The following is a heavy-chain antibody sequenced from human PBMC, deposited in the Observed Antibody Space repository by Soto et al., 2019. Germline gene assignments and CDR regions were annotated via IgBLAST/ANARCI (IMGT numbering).Heavy chain of an antibody. CDR3: ARGSDCSGGSCYIGAIVY. V-gene: IGHV1-69*01. CDR1: GGTFSSYA. Sequence: QVQLVQSGAEVKKPGSSVKVSCKASGGTFSSYAISWVRQAPGQGLEWMGGIIPIFGTANYAQKFQGRVTITADECTSTAYMELSSVRSEDTAVYYCARGSDCSGGSCYIGAIVYWGQGTLVTVSS. J-gene: IGHJ4*02. D-gene: IGHD2-15*01. CDR2: IIPIFGTA.